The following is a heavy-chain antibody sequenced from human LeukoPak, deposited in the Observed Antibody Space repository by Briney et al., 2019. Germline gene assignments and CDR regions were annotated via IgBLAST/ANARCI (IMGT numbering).Heavy chain of an antibody. CDR3: AGSGSRGNWFDP. Sequence: GGSLRLSCAASGFTFSSNWMHWVRQAPGKGLVWVSRINSDGSITIYVDSVKGRFTISRDNAKNTLYLQMNSLRAEDTAVYYCAGSGSRGNWFDPWGQGTPVTVSS. CDR1: GFTFSSNW. V-gene: IGHV3-74*01. CDR2: INSDGSIT. D-gene: IGHD1-26*01. J-gene: IGHJ5*02.